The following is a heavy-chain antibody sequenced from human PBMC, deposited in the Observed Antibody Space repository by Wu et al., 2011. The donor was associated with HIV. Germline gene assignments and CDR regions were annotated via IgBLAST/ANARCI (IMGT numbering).Heavy chain of an antibody. CDR1: GGSFTNYV. CDR3: ARDPNFVTPGASNYFDP. Sequence: QVQLVQSGAEVKKPESSVKVSCKASGGSFTNYVFSWVRQAPGQGLEWMGGISPIFGTTNYAQKFKGRVTLTADESTSTAYMELSSLRSDDTAVYYCARDPNFVTPGASNYFDPWGQGTLVTVAS. D-gene: IGHD2-2*01. CDR2: ISPIFGTT. J-gene: IGHJ4*02. V-gene: IGHV1-69*01.